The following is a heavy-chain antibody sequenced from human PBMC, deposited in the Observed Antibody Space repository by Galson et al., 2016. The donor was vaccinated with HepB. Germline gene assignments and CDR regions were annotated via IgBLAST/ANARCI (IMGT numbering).Heavy chain of an antibody. D-gene: IGHD3-9*01. CDR1: GFNLSDYY. V-gene: IGHV3-11*04. CDR3: ARGTTYYDIFTGYQRPFDF. Sequence: SLRLSCAASGFNLSDYYMSWIRQAPGKGLEWVSYISSSGNTIYYADSVKGRFTVSRDNAKNSMYLQMNSLRAEDTAVYYCARGTTYYDIFTGYQRPFDFWGQGTLVTVSS. J-gene: IGHJ4*02. CDR2: ISSSGNTI.